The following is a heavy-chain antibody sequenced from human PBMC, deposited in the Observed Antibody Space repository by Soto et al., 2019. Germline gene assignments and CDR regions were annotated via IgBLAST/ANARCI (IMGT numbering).Heavy chain of an antibody. J-gene: IGHJ4*02. CDR2: IYHSGST. V-gene: IGHV4-30-2*01. Sequence: SETLSLTCAVSGGSISGGGYSWSWIRQPPGKGLEWIGYIYHSGSTYYNPSLKSRVTISVDRSKNQFSLKLSSVTAADTAVYYCARHRIAAAALDYWGQGTLVTVSS. CDR3: ARHRIAAAALDY. CDR1: GGSISGGGYS. D-gene: IGHD6-13*01.